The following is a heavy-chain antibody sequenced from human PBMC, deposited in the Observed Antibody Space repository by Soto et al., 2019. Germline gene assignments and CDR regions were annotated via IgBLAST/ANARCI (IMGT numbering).Heavy chain of an antibody. D-gene: IGHD1-26*01. CDR3: ARGIAGATTAFDL. V-gene: IGHV4-59*01. CDR1: GGSISNYY. Sequence: QVQLQESGPGLVKPSETLSLTCTVSGGSISNYYWSWIRQPPGKGLEWIGYIYYTGSTNYNPSLKSRVTTSEDTSKSQLSLKVSSVTAADTAGYYCARGIAGATTAFDLWGQGTLVTVSS. J-gene: IGHJ4*02. CDR2: IYYTGST.